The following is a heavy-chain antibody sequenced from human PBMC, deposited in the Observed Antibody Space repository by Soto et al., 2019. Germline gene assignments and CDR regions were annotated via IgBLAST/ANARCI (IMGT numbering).Heavy chain of an antibody. CDR1: GGTFSSYT. V-gene: IGHV1-69*02. CDR2: IIPILGIA. D-gene: IGHD1-26*01. J-gene: IGHJ4*02. CDR3: AKYSGSYPYYFDY. Sequence: SVKVSCKASGGTFSSYTISWVRQAPGQGLELMGRIIPILGIANYAQKFQGRVTITADKSTSTAYMELSSLRSEDTAVYYCAKYSGSYPYYFDYWGQGTLVTVSS.